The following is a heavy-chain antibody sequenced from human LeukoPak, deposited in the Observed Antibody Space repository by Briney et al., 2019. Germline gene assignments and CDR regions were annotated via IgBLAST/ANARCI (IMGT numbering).Heavy chain of an antibody. CDR3: AKGLLGAEAGERPDS. CDR1: GYTFTSYG. CDR2: ISAYNGNT. V-gene: IGHV1-18*01. D-gene: IGHD6-19*01. Sequence: ASVKVSCKASGYTFTSYGISWVRQAPGQGLEWMGWISAYNGNTNYAQKLQGRVTMTTDTSTSTAYMELRSLRSDDTAVYYCAKGLLGAEAGERPDSWGQGALVSVSS. J-gene: IGHJ4*02.